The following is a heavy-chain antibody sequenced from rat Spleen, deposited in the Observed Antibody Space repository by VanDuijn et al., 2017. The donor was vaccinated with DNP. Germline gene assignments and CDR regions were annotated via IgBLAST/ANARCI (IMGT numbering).Heavy chain of an antibody. V-gene: IGHV2S12*01. Sequence: QVQLKESGPGLVQPSQTLSLTCTVSGFSLTSYGVSWVRQPPGKGLEWIAAISSGGSTYYNSALKSRLSISRDTSKSQVFLKMNSXQTEDTAIYXXXRXXXGPXXXGQXXXVTVSS. J-gene: IGHJ2*01. CDR2: ISSGGST. CDR3: XRXXXGPXX. CDR1: GFSLTSYG.